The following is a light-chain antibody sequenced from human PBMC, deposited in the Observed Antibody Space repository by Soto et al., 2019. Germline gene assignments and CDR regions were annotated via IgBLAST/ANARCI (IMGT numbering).Light chain of an antibody. CDR2: GAS. CDR1: QSVSSN. J-gene: IGKJ5*01. CDR3: QQYNNWPS. Sequence: EIVMKQSLATLSVSPGERATLSFRASQSVSSNLAWYQQKPGQAPRLLIYGASTRATGIPARFSGSGSGTEFTLTISSLPSEDFAVYYCQQYNNWPSLGQGTRPEIK. V-gene: IGKV3-15*01.